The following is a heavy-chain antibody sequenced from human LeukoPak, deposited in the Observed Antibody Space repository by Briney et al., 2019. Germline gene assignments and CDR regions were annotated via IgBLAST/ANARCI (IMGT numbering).Heavy chain of an antibody. CDR3: ARSSVVVPAATISRWFDP. D-gene: IGHD2-2*01. CDR2: INPSGGST. Sequence: ASVKVSCKASGYTFTSYYIHWVRQAPGQGLEWMGLINPSGGSTNYAQKFQGRVTMTRDTSTSTVYMELSSLRSEDTAVYYCARSSVVVPAATISRWFDPWGQGTLVTVSS. CDR1: GYTFTSYY. J-gene: IGHJ5*02. V-gene: IGHV1-46*01.